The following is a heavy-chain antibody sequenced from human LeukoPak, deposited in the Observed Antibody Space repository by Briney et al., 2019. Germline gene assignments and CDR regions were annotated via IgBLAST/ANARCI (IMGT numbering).Heavy chain of an antibody. CDR1: GFTVNSNY. J-gene: IGHJ4*02. Sequence: GGSLRLSCAASGFTVNSNYMNWVRQAPGKGLEWVSVIYKDGKIYYIDSVKGRFTTSRDTSKNTLYLQMNSLRVEDTAVYYCASRHCSGGDCYFAGADPFDHWGQGTLVTVSS. D-gene: IGHD2-21*01. V-gene: IGHV3-53*01. CDR2: IYKDGKI. CDR3: ASRHCSGGDCYFAGADPFDH.